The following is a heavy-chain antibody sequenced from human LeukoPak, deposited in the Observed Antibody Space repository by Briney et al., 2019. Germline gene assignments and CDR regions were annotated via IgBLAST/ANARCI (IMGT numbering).Heavy chain of an antibody. CDR3: ARDDYSTFGYYYYYYMDV. V-gene: IGHV4-4*07. J-gene: IGHJ6*03. CDR1: GGSISSYY. CDR2: IYTSGST. Sequence: SETLSLTCTVSGGSISSYYWSWIRQPAGKGLEWIGRIYTSGSTNYNPSLKSRVTMSVDTSKNQFSLKLSSVTAADTAVYYCARDDYSTFGYYYYYYMDVWGKGTTVTVSS. D-gene: IGHD4-11*01.